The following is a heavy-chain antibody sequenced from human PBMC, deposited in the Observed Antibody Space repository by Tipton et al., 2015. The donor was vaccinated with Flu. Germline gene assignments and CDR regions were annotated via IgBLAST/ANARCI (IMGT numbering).Heavy chain of an antibody. J-gene: IGHJ6*04. V-gene: IGHV3-21*01. CDR1: GFTFSSYS. D-gene: IGHD4/OR15-4a*01. CDR2: ISSSGYDI. Sequence: SLRLSCAASGFTFSSYSMNWVRQAPGKGLEWVSSISSSGYDIYYADSVKGRFTIYRDNAKNSLYLQLNTLRADDTAVYYCARGVQKTCELPDYNCCGMEGWGKVVTVTASS. CDR3: ARGVQKTCELPDYNCCGMEG.